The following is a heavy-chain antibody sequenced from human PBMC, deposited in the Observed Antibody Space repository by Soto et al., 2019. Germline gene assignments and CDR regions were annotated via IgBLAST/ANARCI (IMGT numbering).Heavy chain of an antibody. Sequence: GGSLRLSCVFSGFTFSTYTMNWVRQAPGKGLEWVSSISSSSSFRYYANSVKGRFTISRDNAKNSLYLQMNSLRAEDTAVYYCARGAPGRDGYNLDFQHWGQGTLVTVSS. CDR3: ARGAPGRDGYNLDFQH. CDR1: GFTFSTYT. J-gene: IGHJ1*01. CDR2: ISSSSSFR. V-gene: IGHV3-21*01. D-gene: IGHD5-12*01.